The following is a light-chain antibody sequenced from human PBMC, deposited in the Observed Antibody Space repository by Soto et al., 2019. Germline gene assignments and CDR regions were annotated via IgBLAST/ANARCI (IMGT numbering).Light chain of an antibody. CDR2: GAS. CDR1: QSVSSN. CDR3: QQRQT. V-gene: IGKV3-15*01. J-gene: IGKJ1*01. Sequence: EIVMTQSPATLAVSPGESARLSCRASQSVSSNLAWFQQKPGQAPRLLMYGASTRATGISARFSGSGSGTDFTLTIDGLEPEDFVAYYCQQRQTFGQGTKVDIK.